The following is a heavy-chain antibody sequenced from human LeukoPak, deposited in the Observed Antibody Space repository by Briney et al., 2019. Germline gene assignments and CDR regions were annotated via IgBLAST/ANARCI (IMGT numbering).Heavy chain of an antibody. V-gene: IGHV3-7*01. CDR3: ARGRWLQFRYYFDY. CDR2: IKQDGSEK. J-gene: IGHJ4*02. Sequence: GGSLRLTCAASGFTFSSYWMSWVRQAPGKGLEWVANIKQDGSEKYYVDSVKGRFTISRDNAKNSLYLQMNSLRAEDTAVYYYARGRWLQFRYYFDYWGQGTLVAVSS. CDR1: GFTFSSYW. D-gene: IGHD5-24*01.